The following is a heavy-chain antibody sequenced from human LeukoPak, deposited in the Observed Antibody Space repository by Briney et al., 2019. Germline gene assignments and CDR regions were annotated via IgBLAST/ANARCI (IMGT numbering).Heavy chain of an antibody. V-gene: IGHV3-21*01. J-gene: IGHJ4*02. Sequence: GGSLRLSCAASGFTFDDYGMSWVRQAPGKGLEWVSSISSTSTYIYYADSVKGRFTISRDNAKNSQYLQMNSLRAEDTAVYYCARGISSSGWLVDYWGLGTLVTVSS. CDR2: ISSTSTYI. D-gene: IGHD6-19*01. CDR1: GFTFDDYG. CDR3: ARGISSSGWLVDY.